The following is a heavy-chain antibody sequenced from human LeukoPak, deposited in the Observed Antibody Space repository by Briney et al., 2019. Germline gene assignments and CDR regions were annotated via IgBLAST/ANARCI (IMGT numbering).Heavy chain of an antibody. CDR2: IWYDGNYE. Sequence: GGSLRLSCAASGFTFSDYGIHWVRQAPGRGLEWVAVIWYDGNYEYYADSVKGRFTISRDNSKNTLYLQMNSLRAEDTAVYYCAKGHSSGWGLFDFWGQGTMVTVSS. CDR3: AKGHSSGWGLFDF. D-gene: IGHD6-19*01. J-gene: IGHJ3*01. CDR1: GFTFSDYG. V-gene: IGHV3-33*06.